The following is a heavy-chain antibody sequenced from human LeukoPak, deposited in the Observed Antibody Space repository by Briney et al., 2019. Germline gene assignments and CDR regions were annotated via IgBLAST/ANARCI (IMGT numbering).Heavy chain of an antibody. CDR1: GFTFSTYA. D-gene: IGHD6-19*01. V-gene: IGHV3-23*01. Sequence: GGSLRLSCAASGFTFSTYAMSWVRQAPGKGLEWVSVISDSGGSTYYADSVKGRFTISRDNSKNTLYLQINSLRAEDTAIYYCAKSHSGFNNFDYWGQGTLVTVSS. J-gene: IGHJ4*02. CDR3: AKSHSGFNNFDY. CDR2: ISDSGGST.